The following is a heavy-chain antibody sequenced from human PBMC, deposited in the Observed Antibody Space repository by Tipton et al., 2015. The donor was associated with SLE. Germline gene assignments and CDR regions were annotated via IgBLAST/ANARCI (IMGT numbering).Heavy chain of an antibody. D-gene: IGHD3-10*01. Sequence: TLSLTCTVSGGSISSGGYYWSWIRQHPGMGLEWIGYIYYSGSTYYNPSLKSRVTISVDTSKNQFSLKLSSVTAADTAVYYCARATLLTQRITMADAFDIWGQGTMVTVSS. V-gene: IGHV4-31*03. CDR1: GGSISSGGYY. CDR3: ARATLLTQRITMADAFDI. CDR2: IYYSGST. J-gene: IGHJ3*02.